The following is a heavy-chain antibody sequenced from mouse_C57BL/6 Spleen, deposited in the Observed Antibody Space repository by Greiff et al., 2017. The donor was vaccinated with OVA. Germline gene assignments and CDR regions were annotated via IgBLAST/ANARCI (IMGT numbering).Heavy chain of an antibody. CDR3: ARSLYGSSPDWCFDV. CDR1: GYTFTSYG. V-gene: IGHV1-58*01. Sequence: VQLQQSGAELVRPGSSVKMSCKTSGYTFTSYGINWVKQRPGQGLEWIGYIYIGNGYTEYNEKFKGKATLTSDTSSSTAYMQLSSLTSEDSAIYCCARSLYGSSPDWCFDVWGTGATVTVSS. D-gene: IGHD1-1*01. CDR2: IYIGNGYT. J-gene: IGHJ1*03.